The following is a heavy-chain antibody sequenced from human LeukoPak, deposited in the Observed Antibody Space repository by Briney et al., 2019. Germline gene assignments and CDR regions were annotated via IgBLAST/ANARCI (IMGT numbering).Heavy chain of an antibody. CDR1: GGSFSGYY. V-gene: IGHV4-34*01. D-gene: IGHD5-12*01. J-gene: IGHJ6*03. Sequence: PSETLSLTCAVHGGSFSGYYWSWIRQPPGKGLEWIGEINHSGSTNYNPSLTSRVTISVDTSKNQFSLKLSSVTAADTAVYYCARPAVQSGYRYYMDVWGKGTTVTVSS. CDR2: INHSGST. CDR3: ARPAVQSGYRYYMDV.